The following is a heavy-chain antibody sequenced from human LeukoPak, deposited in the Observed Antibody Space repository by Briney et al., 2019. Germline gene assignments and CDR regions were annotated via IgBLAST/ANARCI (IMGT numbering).Heavy chain of an antibody. CDR3: ARGLPKYYYDRSRGSERLDY. Sequence: PSETLSLTCAVYGGSFSGYYWSWIRQPPGKGLEWIGEINHSGSTNYYPSLKSRVTISVDTSKNQFSLKLSSVTAADTAVYYCARGLPKYYYDRSRGSERLDYWGQGALVTVSS. CDR2: INHSGST. J-gene: IGHJ4*02. CDR1: GGSFSGYY. D-gene: IGHD3-22*01. V-gene: IGHV4-34*01.